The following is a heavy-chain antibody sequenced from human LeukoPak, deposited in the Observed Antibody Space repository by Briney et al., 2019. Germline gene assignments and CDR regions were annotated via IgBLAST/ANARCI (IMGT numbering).Heavy chain of an antibody. D-gene: IGHD2-15*01. CDR2: ISAYNGNT. Sequence: ASVKVSCKASGYTFTSYGISWVRQAPGQGLEWMGWISAYNGNTNYAQKLQGRVTMTTDTSTSTAYMELRSLRSDDTAVYYCAREGYCSGGSCYVANWFDPWGQGTLVTVSS. J-gene: IGHJ5*02. CDR1: GYTFTSYG. V-gene: IGHV1-18*01. CDR3: AREGYCSGGSCYVANWFDP.